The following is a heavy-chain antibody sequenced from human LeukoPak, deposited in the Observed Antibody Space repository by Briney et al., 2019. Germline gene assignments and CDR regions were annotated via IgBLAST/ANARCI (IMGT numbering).Heavy chain of an antibody. CDR1: GFTFSSYG. V-gene: IGHV3-30*02. CDR2: IRYDGSNK. J-gene: IGHJ4*02. CDR3: AKDGTQGTRFGKIPHYFDI. D-gene: IGHD3-10*01. Sequence: PGGSLRLSCAASGFTFSSYGMHWVRQAPGKGLEWVAFIRYDGSNKYYADSVKGRFTISRDSSKNTLYLQMNSLRAEDTAVYYCAKDGTQGTRFGKIPHYFDIWGRGTLVTVSS.